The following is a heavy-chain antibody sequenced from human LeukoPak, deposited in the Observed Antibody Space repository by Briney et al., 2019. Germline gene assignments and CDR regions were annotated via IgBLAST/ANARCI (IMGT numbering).Heavy chain of an antibody. CDR1: GFTLSSYA. Sequence: GGSLRLSCAASGFTLSSYAMSWVRQAPGKGLEWVSAISGSGGSTYYADSVKGRFTISRDNSKNTLYLQMNSLRAEDTAVYYCAKDGYCSGGRCYSDAFDIWGQGTMVTVSS. CDR2: ISGSGGST. CDR3: AKDGYCSGGRCYSDAFDI. V-gene: IGHV3-23*01. J-gene: IGHJ3*02. D-gene: IGHD2-15*01.